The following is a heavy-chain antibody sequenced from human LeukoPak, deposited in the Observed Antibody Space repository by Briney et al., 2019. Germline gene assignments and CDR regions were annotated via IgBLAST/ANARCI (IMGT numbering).Heavy chain of an antibody. CDR2: IYGGGST. J-gene: IGHJ3*02. CDR3: ARDYGDYVNAFDI. D-gene: IGHD4-17*01. V-gene: IGHV3-53*01. Sequence: PGGSLRLSCAASGFTVSSNYMSWVRQAPGKGLEWVSVIYGGGSTYYADSVKGRFTISRDNSKNTPYLQMNSLRAEDTAVYYCARDYGDYVNAFDIWGQGTMVTVSS. CDR1: GFTVSSNY.